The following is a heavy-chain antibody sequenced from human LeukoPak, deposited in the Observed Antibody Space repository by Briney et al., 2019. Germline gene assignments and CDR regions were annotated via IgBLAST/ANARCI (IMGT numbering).Heavy chain of an antibody. Sequence: SETLSLTCTVSGYSISSGYYWGWIRQPPGQGLEWIGSMYYSGSTYYNPSLKSRVTISVDTSKNHFSLKLSSVTAADTAVYYCARDFRGGYDFWSGYYTPYYFDYWGQGTLVTVSP. CDR2: MYYSGST. CDR1: GYSISSGYY. J-gene: IGHJ4*02. D-gene: IGHD3-3*01. CDR3: ARDFRGGYDFWSGYYTPYYFDY. V-gene: IGHV4-38-2*02.